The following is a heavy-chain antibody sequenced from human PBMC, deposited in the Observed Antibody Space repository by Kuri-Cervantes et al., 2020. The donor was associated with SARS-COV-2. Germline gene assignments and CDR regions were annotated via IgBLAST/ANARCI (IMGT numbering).Heavy chain of an antibody. V-gene: IGHV4-61*01. CDR3: ARGGSSWYVVTAPFDY. CDR2: IYYSGST. CDR1: GGSVSSGSYY. Sequence: GSLRLSCTVSGGSVSSGSYYWSWIRQPPGKGLEWIGYIYYSGSTYYNPSLKSRVTISVDTSKNQFSLKLSSVTAADTAVYYCARGGSSWYVVTAPFDYWGQGTLVTVSS. D-gene: IGHD6-13*01. J-gene: IGHJ4*02.